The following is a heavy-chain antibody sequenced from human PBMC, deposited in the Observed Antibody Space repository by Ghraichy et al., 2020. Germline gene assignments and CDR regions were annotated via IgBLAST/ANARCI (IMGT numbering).Heavy chain of an antibody. Sequence: LSLTCAASGFTFSSYSMNWVRQAPGKGLEWVSSISSSSSYIYYADSVKGRFTISRDNAKNSLYLQMNSLRAEDTAVYYCARDIGGTYYYDSSGYPDYWGQGTLVTVSS. V-gene: IGHV3-21*01. CDR1: GFTFSSYS. J-gene: IGHJ4*02. D-gene: IGHD3-22*01. CDR2: ISSSSSYI. CDR3: ARDIGGTYYYDSSGYPDY.